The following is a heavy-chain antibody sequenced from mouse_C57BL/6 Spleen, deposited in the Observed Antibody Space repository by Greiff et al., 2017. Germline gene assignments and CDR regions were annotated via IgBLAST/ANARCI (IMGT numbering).Heavy chain of an antibody. D-gene: IGHD2-4*01. CDR3: TRGGADYDGGFAY. J-gene: IGHJ3*01. CDR1: GYTFTDYE. Sequence: QVQLQQSGAELVRPGASVTLSCKASGYTFTDYEMHWVKQTPVHGLEWIGAIDPETGGTAYNQKFKGKAILTADKSSSTAYMELRSLTSEDSAVYYCTRGGADYDGGFAYWGQGTLVTVSA. V-gene: IGHV1-15*01. CDR2: IDPETGGT.